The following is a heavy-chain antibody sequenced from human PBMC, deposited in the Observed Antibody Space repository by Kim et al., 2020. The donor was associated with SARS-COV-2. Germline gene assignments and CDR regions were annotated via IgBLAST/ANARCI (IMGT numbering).Heavy chain of an antibody. D-gene: IGHD3-10*01. V-gene: IGHV4-34*01. J-gene: IGHJ4*02. CDR1: GGSFSGYY. CDR3: ARFLWFRELFGVFDY. CDR2: INHSGST. Sequence: SETLSLTCAVYGGSFSGYYWSWIRQPPGKGLEWIGEINHSGSTNYNPSLKSRVTISVDTSKNQFSLKLSSVTAADTAVYYCARFLWFRELFGVFDYWGQGTLVTVSS.